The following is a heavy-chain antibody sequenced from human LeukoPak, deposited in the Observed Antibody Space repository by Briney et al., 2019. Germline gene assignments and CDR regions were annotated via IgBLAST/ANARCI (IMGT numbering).Heavy chain of an antibody. CDR2: IYYSGST. D-gene: IGHD2-2*01. CDR1: GGSISSYY. Sequence: SETLSPTCTVSGGSISSYYWSWIRQPPGKGLEWIGYIYYSGSTNYNPSLKSRVTISVDTSKNQFSLKLSSVTAADTAVYYCARDDTYCSSTSCYWVTDYWGQGTLVTVSS. CDR3: ARDDTYCSSTSCYWVTDY. J-gene: IGHJ4*02. V-gene: IGHV4-59*01.